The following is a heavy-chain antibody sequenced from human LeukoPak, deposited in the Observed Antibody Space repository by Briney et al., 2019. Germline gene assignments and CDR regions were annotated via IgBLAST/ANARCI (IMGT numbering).Heavy chain of an antibody. V-gene: IGHV3-23*01. CDR2: ISDSGGST. D-gene: IGHD2-2*01. J-gene: IGHJ4*02. Sequence: GGSLRLSCAASGFTFSNYAMSWVRQAPGNGLEWVSTISDSGGSTYYADAVKGRFTISRDDSKNTLYVQVNSLRAEDTAVYYCAKGGYCSSASCPADYWGQGTLVTVAP. CDR1: GFTFSNYA. CDR3: AKGGYCSSASCPADY.